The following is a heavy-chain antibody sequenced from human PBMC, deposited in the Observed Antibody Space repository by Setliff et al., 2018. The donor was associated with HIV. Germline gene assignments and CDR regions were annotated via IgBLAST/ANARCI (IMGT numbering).Heavy chain of an antibody. CDR3: ARLQNRVLGYYYMDV. Sequence: PGESLKISCKGSGYRFTNYWIAWVRQMPGKGLEWMGIIYPGDSDTRYSPTFQGQVTISADKSMSTAYLQWNSLKASDTAMYYCARLQNRVLGYYYMDVWGKGTTVTVSS. J-gene: IGHJ6*03. CDR1: GYRFTNYW. CDR2: IYPGDSDT. V-gene: IGHV5-51*01. D-gene: IGHD3-3*02.